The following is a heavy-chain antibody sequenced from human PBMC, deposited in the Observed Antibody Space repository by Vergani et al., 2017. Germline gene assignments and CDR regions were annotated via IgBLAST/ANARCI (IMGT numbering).Heavy chain of an antibody. Sequence: QVQLVQSGAEVKKPGASVKVSCKASGYTFTSYAMNWVRQAPGQGLEWMGWINTNTGNPTYAQGFTGRFVFSLDTSVSTAYLQISSLKAEDTAVYYCARDFVVYDIFTGSYYYYGMDVWGQGSTVTVSS. CDR1: GYTFTSYA. J-gene: IGHJ6*02. CDR3: ARDFVVYDIFTGSYYYYGMDV. V-gene: IGHV7-4-1*02. D-gene: IGHD3-9*01. CDR2: INTNTGNP.